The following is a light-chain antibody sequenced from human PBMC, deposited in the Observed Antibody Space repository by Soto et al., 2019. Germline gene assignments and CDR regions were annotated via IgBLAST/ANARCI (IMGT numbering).Light chain of an antibody. Sequence: DIQMTQSPSSLCRCVLDRVTITCRAIQSISIWLAWYQQKPGKAPKILIYKASSLESGVPSRFSGSGSGTDFTLTISSLEPEDFAVYYCQQRSNWPRLFTFGPGTNVDI. CDR3: QQRSNWPRLFT. J-gene: IGKJ3*01. CDR1: QSISIW. V-gene: IGKV1-5*03. CDR2: KAS.